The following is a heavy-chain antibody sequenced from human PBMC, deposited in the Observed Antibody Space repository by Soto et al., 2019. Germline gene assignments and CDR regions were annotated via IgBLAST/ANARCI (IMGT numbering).Heavy chain of an antibody. CDR1: GFTFSSYA. CDR3: AKDRPDYSRNYGMDV. Sequence: PGGSLRLSCAASGFTFSSYAMTWVRQGPGKGLEWVSSISGSGANTYYADSVKGRFSISRDNSKSTLYLQMNSLRAEDTAVYYCAKDRPDYSRNYGMDVWGQGTTVTVSS. CDR2: ISGSGANT. D-gene: IGHD6-13*01. J-gene: IGHJ6*02. V-gene: IGHV3-23*01.